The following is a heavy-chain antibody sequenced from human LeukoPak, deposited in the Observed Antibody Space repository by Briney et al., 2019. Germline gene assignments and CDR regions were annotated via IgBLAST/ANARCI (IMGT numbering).Heavy chain of an antibody. CDR3: ARDRVVVVPAAMGY. CDR2: ISSSNNYI. J-gene: IGHJ4*02. Sequence: GGSLRLSCAASGFTFSSYSMNWVRQAPGKGLEWVSSISSSNNYIYYADSVKGRFTISRDNSKNTLYLQMNSLRAEDTAVYYCARDRVVVVPAAMGYWGQGTLVTVSS. CDR1: GFTFSSYS. V-gene: IGHV3-21*01. D-gene: IGHD2-2*01.